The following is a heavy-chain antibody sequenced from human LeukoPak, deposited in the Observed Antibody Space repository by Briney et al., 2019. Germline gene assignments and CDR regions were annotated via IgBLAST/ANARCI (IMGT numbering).Heavy chain of an antibody. CDR2: INPNSGGT. V-gene: IGHV1-2*02. J-gene: IGHJ4*02. CDR1: GYTFTVYY. D-gene: IGHD2-21*02. Sequence: ASVTVSFTASGYTFTVYYLHWVRQAPGQGLEWMGWINPNSGGTNYAPKFQGRVTMNSDTSISTAYMELSRLRSDDTAGYYCARDSKLTYCGGNCYSAPDYWGQGTLVTVSS. CDR3: ARDSKLTYCGGNCYSAPDY.